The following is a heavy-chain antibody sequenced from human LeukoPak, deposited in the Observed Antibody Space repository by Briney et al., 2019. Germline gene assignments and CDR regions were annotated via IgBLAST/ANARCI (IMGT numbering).Heavy chain of an antibody. CDR3: ANYRAYYGSGSYADY. D-gene: IGHD3-10*01. CDR2: FSGSGGRP. J-gene: IGHJ4*02. Sequence: PGGSLRLSCALSGFTFRTYAMSWVGQAPGTGRESCSAFSGSGGRPYYADSVKGRFTISKDNSKTTLYLRMNSLRAEDTAVYYCANYRAYYGSGSYADYWGQGNLVTVSS. CDR1: GFTFRTYA. V-gene: IGHV3-23*01.